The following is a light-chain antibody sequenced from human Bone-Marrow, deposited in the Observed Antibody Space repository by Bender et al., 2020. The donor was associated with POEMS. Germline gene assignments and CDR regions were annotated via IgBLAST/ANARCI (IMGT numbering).Light chain of an antibody. CDR2: SSH. CDR1: SSNIGAHA. V-gene: IGLV1-44*01. CDR3: AVWDDSLNGWV. J-gene: IGLJ3*02. Sequence: QSVLTQPPSASGTPGQRVTISCSGGSSNIGAHAVNWYQHLPGTAPTLLIYSSHRRPSEVPDRFSGSRSGASASLAVGGLQSEDEADYYCAVWDDSLNGWVFGGGTKLTVL.